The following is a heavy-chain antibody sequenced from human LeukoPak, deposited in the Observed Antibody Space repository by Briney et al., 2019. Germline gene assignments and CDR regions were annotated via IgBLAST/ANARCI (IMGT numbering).Heavy chain of an antibody. V-gene: IGHV3-73*01. D-gene: IGHD1-20*01. CDR1: GFSLSGSD. CDR2: IRTKLRNYAT. J-gene: IGHJ4*02. CDR3: TTYISGHY. Sequence: GGSLRLSCAASGFSLSGSDVHWVRQASGRGLEGVGRIRTKLRNYATAYAASVKGRFTISRDDSGDTAYLQMNSLKTEDTAVYYCTTYISGHYWGQGTLVTVSS.